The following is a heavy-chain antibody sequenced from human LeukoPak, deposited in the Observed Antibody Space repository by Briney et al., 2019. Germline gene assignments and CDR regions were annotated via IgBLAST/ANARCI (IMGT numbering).Heavy chain of an antibody. Sequence: SGTLSLTCAVSGGSISSSNWWSWVRQPPGKGLEWIGEIYHSGSTNYNPSLKSRVTISVDKSKNQFSLKLSSVTAADTAVYYCARRRVGHGDYAPFDPWGQGTLVTVSS. CDR1: GGSISSSNW. CDR3: ARRRVGHGDYAPFDP. D-gene: IGHD4-17*01. V-gene: IGHV4-4*02. CDR2: IYHSGST. J-gene: IGHJ5*02.